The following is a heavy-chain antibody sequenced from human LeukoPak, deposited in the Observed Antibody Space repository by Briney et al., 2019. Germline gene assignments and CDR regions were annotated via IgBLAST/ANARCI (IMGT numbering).Heavy chain of an antibody. J-gene: IGHJ6*03. D-gene: IGHD6-6*01. CDR2: MNPNSGNT. Sequence: ASVKVSCKASGYTFTSYDINWVRQATGQGLEWMGWMNPNSGNTGYAQKFQGRVTITRNTSISTAYMELSSLRSEDTAVCYCARGGQQLVPYYYYYMDVWGKGTTVTVSS. CDR3: ARGGQQLVPYYYYYMDV. CDR1: GYTFTSYD. V-gene: IGHV1-8*03.